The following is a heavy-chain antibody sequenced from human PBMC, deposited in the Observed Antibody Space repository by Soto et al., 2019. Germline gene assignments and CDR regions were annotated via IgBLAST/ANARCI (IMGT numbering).Heavy chain of an antibody. CDR1: GFTFTGHY. J-gene: IGHJ4*02. Sequence: GASVKVSCKASGFTFTGHYIHWVRQAPGQGLEWMGWINPNSGGTSYAQKFQGRVTMTRDTSITTAYMELSRLSSDDTAVHYCAKSGSFFTPSLGYFDYWGQGTLVTVSS. CDR3: AKSGSFFTPSLGYFDY. V-gene: IGHV1-2*02. CDR2: INPNSGGT. D-gene: IGHD1-26*01.